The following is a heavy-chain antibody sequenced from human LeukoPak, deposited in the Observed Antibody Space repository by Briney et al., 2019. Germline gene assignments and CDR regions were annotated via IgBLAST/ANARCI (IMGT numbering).Heavy chain of an antibody. V-gene: IGHV5-51*01. Sequence: ESLKISCKASSYSFTDYWIGWVRQMPGKGLEWMGIIYPGGSQTLYSPSFQGQLTISVDKSISTAYLQWSRLKASDTAMYYCARRGYGESFDYWGQGTLVTVSS. CDR3: ARRGYGESFDY. J-gene: IGHJ4*02. CDR2: IYPGGSQT. CDR1: SYSFTDYW. D-gene: IGHD4-17*01.